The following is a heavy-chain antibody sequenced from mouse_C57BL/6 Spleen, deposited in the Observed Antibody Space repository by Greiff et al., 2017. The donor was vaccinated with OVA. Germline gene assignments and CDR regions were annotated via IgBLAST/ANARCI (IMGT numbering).Heavy chain of an antibody. D-gene: IGHD1-1*01. CDR1: GYTFTDYE. V-gene: IGHV1-15*01. J-gene: IGHJ4*01. CDR3: TRGRSTTVVADYAMDY. Sequence: VKVVESGAELVRPGASVTLSCTASGYTFTDYEMHWVKQTPVHGLEWIGAIDPETGGTAYTQKFKGKAILTADKSSSTAYLELRSLTSEDSADYYCTRGRSTTVVADYAMDYWGQGTSVTVSA. CDR2: IDPETGGT.